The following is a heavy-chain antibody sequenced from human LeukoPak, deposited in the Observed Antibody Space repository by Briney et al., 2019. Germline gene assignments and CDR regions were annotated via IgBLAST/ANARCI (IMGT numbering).Heavy chain of an antibody. CDR2: IRYDGSNK. Sequence: GGSLRLSCAASGFTFSSYGMHWVRQAPGKGLEWVAFIRYDGSNKYYADSVKGRFTISRDNSKNTLYLQMNSLRAEDTAVYYWAKDRASTSGGYYFDYGGQGPLAPVS. V-gene: IGHV3-30*02. D-gene: IGHD2-2*01. CDR1: GFTFSSYG. J-gene: IGHJ4*02. CDR3: AKDRASTSGGYYFDY.